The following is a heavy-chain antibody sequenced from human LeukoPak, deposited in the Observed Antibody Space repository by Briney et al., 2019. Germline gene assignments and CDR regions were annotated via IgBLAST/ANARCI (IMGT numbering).Heavy chain of an antibody. CDR1: GFTFSDAW. CDR2: IKSSADGGAT. CDR3: SLRYCSGTSCPGY. J-gene: IGHJ4*02. Sequence: AGGSLRLSCAASGFTFSDAWLSWVRQAPGEGPEWVGRIKSSADGGATDYAAPVKGRFSVSRDDSKDTLYLQMNSLKTEDTAVYYCSLRYCSGTSCPGYWGQGTLVTVSS. V-gene: IGHV3-15*01. D-gene: IGHD2-8*02.